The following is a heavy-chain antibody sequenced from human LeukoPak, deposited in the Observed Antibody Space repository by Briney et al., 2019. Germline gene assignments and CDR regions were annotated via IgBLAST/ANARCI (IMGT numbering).Heavy chain of an antibody. Sequence: GGSLRLSCAASGFTFSSYAMSWLRQAPGKGLEWVSAISGSGGSTYYADSVKGRFTISRDNSKNTLYLQMNSLRAEDTAVYYCAKDDGEGYYFDYWGQGTLVTVSS. V-gene: IGHV3-23*01. CDR3: AKDDGEGYYFDY. J-gene: IGHJ4*02. CDR2: ISGSGGST. D-gene: IGHD4-17*01. CDR1: GFTFSSYA.